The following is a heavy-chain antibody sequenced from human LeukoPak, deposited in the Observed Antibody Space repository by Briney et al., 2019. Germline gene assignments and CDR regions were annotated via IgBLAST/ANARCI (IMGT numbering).Heavy chain of an antibody. CDR2: TSSDLNVK. CDR1: GFTFRNYV. J-gene: IGHJ4*02. Sequence: GGSLRLSCAASGFTFRNYVIHWVRQAPGKGLEWVAVTSSDLNVKLYTGSVKGRFTISRDNSRSTLYLQMNSLRPEDTAIYYCAREGYYGSGSPPSLYFDYWGQGTLVTVSS. D-gene: IGHD3-10*01. V-gene: IGHV3-30-3*01. CDR3: AREGYYGSGSPPSLYFDY.